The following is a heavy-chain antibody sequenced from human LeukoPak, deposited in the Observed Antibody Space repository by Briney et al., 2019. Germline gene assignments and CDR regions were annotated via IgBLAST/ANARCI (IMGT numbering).Heavy chain of an antibody. Sequence: SETLSLTCAVYGGSFSGCYWSWIRQPPGKGLEWIGEINHSGSTNYNPSLKSRVTISVDTSKNQFSLKLSSVTAADTAVYYCAREGGRHFTMVRGVIPNWFDPWGQGTLVTVSS. CDR1: GGSFSGCY. CDR3: AREGGRHFTMVRGVIPNWFDP. CDR2: INHSGST. V-gene: IGHV4-34*01. D-gene: IGHD3-10*01. J-gene: IGHJ5*02.